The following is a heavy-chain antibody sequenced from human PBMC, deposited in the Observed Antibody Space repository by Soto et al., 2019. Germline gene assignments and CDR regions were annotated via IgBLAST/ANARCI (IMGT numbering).Heavy chain of an antibody. V-gene: IGHV1-69*12. J-gene: IGHJ6*02. Sequence: QVQLVQSGAEVKKPGSSVKVSCKASGGTFSSYVITWVRQAPGQGLEWMGGIIPILGTEKVAQRFQGRVTLIADASTSTAYLALSSLRSDDTAVYYCERAGANSSYTHYYFTYGMAVLGQGTPVTVAS. CDR2: IIPILGTE. CDR3: ERAGANSSYTHYYFTYGMAV. CDR1: GGTFSSYV. D-gene: IGHD6-13*01.